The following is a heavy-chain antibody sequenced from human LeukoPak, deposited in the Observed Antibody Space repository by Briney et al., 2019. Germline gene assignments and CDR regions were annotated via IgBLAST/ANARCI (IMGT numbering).Heavy chain of an antibody. Sequence: SGTLSLTCAVSGGSISSSNWWSWVRQPPGKGLEWIGEIYHSGSTNYNPSLKSRVTISVDKSKNQFSLKLSSVTAADTAVYYCATAFLYSSSWSSSWFDPWGRGTLVTVSS. CDR2: IYHSGST. V-gene: IGHV4-4*02. J-gene: IGHJ5*02. CDR3: ATAFLYSSSWSSSWFDP. CDR1: GGSISSSNW. D-gene: IGHD6-13*01.